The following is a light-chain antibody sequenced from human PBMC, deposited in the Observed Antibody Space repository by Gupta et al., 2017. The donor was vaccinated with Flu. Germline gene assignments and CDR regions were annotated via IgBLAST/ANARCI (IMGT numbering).Light chain of an antibody. CDR1: QGISTW. CDR3: QQYDIYPTT. J-gene: IGKJ5*01. CDR2: AAS. Sequence: DIQMTQSPSSLSASVGDRVTITCRASQGISTWLARYQQIPGKAPKSLIYAASNLQSGVPSRFSGSGSGTDFTLTISSLQPEDFATYYCQQYDIYPTTFGQGTRLEN. V-gene: IGKV1D-16*01.